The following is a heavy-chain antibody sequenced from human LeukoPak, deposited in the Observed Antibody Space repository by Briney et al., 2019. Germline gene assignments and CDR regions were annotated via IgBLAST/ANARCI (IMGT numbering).Heavy chain of an antibody. Sequence: GGSLRLSCAASGFTFSSYSINWVRQAPGKGLEWVASISSSSSYIYYADSVKGRFTISRDNAKNSLYMQMNSLRAEDTAVYYCARDPGQYDAFDIWGQGTMVTVSS. CDR3: ARDPGQYDAFDI. CDR2: ISSSSSYI. V-gene: IGHV3-21*01. J-gene: IGHJ3*02. CDR1: GFTFSSYS.